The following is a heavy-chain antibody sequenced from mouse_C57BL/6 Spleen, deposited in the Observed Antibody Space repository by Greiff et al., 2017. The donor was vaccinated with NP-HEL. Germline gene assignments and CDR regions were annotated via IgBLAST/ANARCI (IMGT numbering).Heavy chain of an antibody. CDR3: ARDAGDGYYPSYYAMDD. CDR1: GFTFSDFY. Sequence: EVQRVESGGGLVQSGRSLRLSCATSGFTFSDFYMEWVRQAPGKGLEWIAASRNKANDYTTEYSASVKGRFIVSRDTSQSILYLQMNALRAEDTAIYYCARDAGDGYYPSYYAMDDWGQGTSVTVAS. D-gene: IGHD2-3*01. V-gene: IGHV7-1*01. J-gene: IGHJ4*01. CDR2: SRNKANDYTT.